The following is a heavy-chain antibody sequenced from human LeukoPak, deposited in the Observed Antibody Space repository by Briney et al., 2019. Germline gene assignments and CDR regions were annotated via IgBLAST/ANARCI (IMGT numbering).Heavy chain of an antibody. Sequence: GRSLRLSCAASGFTFSSYGMHWVRQAPSKGLEWVAVIWYDGSNKYYADSVKGRFTISRDNSKNTLYLQMNSLRAEDTAVYYCARDGHYYDSSGYFRYWGQGTLVTVSS. D-gene: IGHD3-22*01. CDR2: IWYDGSNK. V-gene: IGHV3-33*01. J-gene: IGHJ4*02. CDR3: ARDGHYYDSSGYFRY. CDR1: GFTFSSYG.